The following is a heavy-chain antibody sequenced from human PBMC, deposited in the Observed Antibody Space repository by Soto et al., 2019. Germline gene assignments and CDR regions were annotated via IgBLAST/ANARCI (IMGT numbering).Heavy chain of an antibody. CDR1: GGSISSSSYY. D-gene: IGHD3-3*01. V-gene: IGHV4-39*01. Sequence: PSESLSFTCTVSGGSISSSSYYWGWIRQPPGKGLEWIGSIYYSGSTYYNPSLKSRVTISVDTSKNQFSLKLSSVTAADTAVYYCARTYYDFWSGPRGWFDPWGQGTLVTVSS. CDR3: ARTYYDFWSGPRGWFDP. CDR2: IYYSGST. J-gene: IGHJ5*02.